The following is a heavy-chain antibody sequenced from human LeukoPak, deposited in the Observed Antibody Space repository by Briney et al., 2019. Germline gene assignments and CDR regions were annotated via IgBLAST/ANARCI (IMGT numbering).Heavy chain of an antibody. Sequence: ASVKVSCKASGYTFTGYYMHWVRQAPGQGLEWMGWINPNSGGTNYAQKFQGRVTMTRDTSISTAYMELSRLRSDDTAVYYCARAPSLGYCSSTSCHGAFDIWGQGTMVTVS. D-gene: IGHD2-2*01. CDR1: GYTFTGYY. V-gene: IGHV1-2*02. CDR2: INPNSGGT. CDR3: ARAPSLGYCSSTSCHGAFDI. J-gene: IGHJ3*02.